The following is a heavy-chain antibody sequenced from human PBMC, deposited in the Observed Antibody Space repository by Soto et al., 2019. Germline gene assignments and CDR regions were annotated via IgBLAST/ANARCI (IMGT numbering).Heavy chain of an antibody. CDR2: ISAYNGNT. Sequence: ASVKVSCKASGYTFTSYGISWVRQAPGQGLEWMGWISAYNGNTNYAQKLQGRVTMTTDTSTSTAYMELRSLRSDDTAVYYCARDGSSSWSDRYYYYMDVWGKGTTVTVSS. J-gene: IGHJ6*03. CDR1: GYTFTSYG. CDR3: ARDGSSSWSDRYYYYMDV. D-gene: IGHD6-13*01. V-gene: IGHV1-18*01.